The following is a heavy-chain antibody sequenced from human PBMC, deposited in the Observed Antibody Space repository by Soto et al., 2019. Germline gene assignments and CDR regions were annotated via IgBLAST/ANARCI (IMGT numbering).Heavy chain of an antibody. CDR3: ARGFCSGGSCYSHWFDP. CDR2: IIPIFGTA. D-gene: IGHD2-15*01. V-gene: IGHV1-69*06. CDR1: GGTFSSYA. Sequence: QVQLVQSGAEVKKPGSSVKVSCKASGGTFSSYAISWVRQAPGQGLEWMGGIIPIFGTANYAQKFQGRGTITADKSTTTAYMELSSLRSEDTAVYYCARGFCSGGSCYSHWFDPWGQGTLVTVSS. J-gene: IGHJ5*02.